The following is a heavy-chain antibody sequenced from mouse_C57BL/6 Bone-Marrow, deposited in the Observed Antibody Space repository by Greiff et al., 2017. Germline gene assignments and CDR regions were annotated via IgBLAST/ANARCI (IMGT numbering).Heavy chain of an antibody. V-gene: IGHV5-6*01. CDR2: ISSGGSYT. CDR3: ARHRGLLRSFAY. CDR1: GFTFSSYG. Sequence: EVMLVESGGDLVKPGGSLKLSCAASGFTFSSYGMSWVRQTPDKRLEWVATISSGGSYTYYPDSVKGRFTISRDNAKNTLYLQMSSLKSEDTAMYYSARHRGLLRSFAYWGQGTLVTVSA. D-gene: IGHD1-1*01. J-gene: IGHJ3*01.